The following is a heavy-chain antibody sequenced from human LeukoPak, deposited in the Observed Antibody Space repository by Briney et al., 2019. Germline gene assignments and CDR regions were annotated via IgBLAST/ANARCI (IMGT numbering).Heavy chain of an antibody. CDR2: IWYDGSYK. CDR1: GFTFSSCG. J-gene: IGHJ4*02. Sequence: GGSLRLSCAASGFTFSSCGMHWVRQAPGKGLEWVAVIWYDGSYKYYADSVKGRFTISRDNSKNTLYLQMNSLRAEDTAVYYCAKEAYDILTAYVDYWGQGTLVTVSS. D-gene: IGHD3-9*01. CDR3: AKEAYDILTAYVDY. V-gene: IGHV3-33*06.